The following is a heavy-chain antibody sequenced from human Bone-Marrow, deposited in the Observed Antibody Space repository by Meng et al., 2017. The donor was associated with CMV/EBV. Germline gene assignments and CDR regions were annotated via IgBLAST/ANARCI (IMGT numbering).Heavy chain of an antibody. CDR1: GGTFGSYT. CDR2: IIPILGIA. D-gene: IGHD4-11*01. CDR3: ARNSNYYYYYYYGMDV. J-gene: IGHJ6*02. Sequence: SVKVSCKASGGTFGSYTISWVRQAPGQGLEWMGRIIPILGIANYAQKFQGRVTITADKSTSTAYMELSSLRSEDTAVYYCARNSNYYYYYYYGMDVWGQGTTVTVSS. V-gene: IGHV1-69*02.